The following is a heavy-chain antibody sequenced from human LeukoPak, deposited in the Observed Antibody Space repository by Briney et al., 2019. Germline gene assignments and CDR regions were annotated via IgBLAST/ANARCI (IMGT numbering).Heavy chain of an antibody. D-gene: IGHD6-13*01. CDR1: GFTFSSYG. CDR3: ARSIAAAGTHGVFDY. J-gene: IGHJ4*02. Sequence: GGSLRLSCAASGFTFSSYGMNWVRQAPGKGLEWVSSISSSSSYIYYADSVKGRFTISRDNARNSLYLQMNGLRAEDTAVYYCARSIAAAGTHGVFDYWGQGTLVTVSS. V-gene: IGHV3-21*01. CDR2: ISSSSSYI.